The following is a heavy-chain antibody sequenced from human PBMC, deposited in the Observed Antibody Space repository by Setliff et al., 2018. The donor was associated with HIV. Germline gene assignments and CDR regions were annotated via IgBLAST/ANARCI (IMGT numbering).Heavy chain of an antibody. CDR2: IYHSGNT. D-gene: IGHD2-21*02. CDR1: GDSISSDFY. CDR3: ARGEACGGGCHYAFEL. J-gene: IGHJ3*01. Sequence: SETLSLTCTVSGDSISSDFYWGWIRQPPGKGLEWIASIYHSGNTYYMPSLQSRVTISVDMSKNQFSLKLNSVTAADTAVYYCARGEACGGGCHYAFELWGRGTMVIV. V-gene: IGHV4-38-2*02.